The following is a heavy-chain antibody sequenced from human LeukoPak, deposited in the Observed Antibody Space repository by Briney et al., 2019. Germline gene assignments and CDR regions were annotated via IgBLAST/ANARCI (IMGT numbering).Heavy chain of an antibody. V-gene: IGHV3-20*04. CDR2: INWNGGST. CDR1: GFTFDDYG. D-gene: IGHD6-6*01. CDR3: ARDQSSSPAWPYYYYYMDV. Sequence: PGGSLRLSCAASGFTFDDYGMSWVRQAPGKGLEWVSGINWNGGSTGYADSVKGRFTISRDNAKNSLYLQMNSLRAEDTALYYCARDQSSSPAWPYYYYYMDVWGKGTTVTVSS. J-gene: IGHJ6*03.